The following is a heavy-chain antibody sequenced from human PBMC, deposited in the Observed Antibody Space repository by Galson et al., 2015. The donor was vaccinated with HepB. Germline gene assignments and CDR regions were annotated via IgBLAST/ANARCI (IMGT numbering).Heavy chain of an antibody. CDR1: GFTFSSYA. CDR2: ISYDGSNK. Sequence: SLRLSCAASGFTFSSYAMHWVRQAPGKGLEWVAVISYDGSNKYYADSVKGRFTISRDNSKNTLYLQMNSLRAEDTAVYYCARDHGYFDLWGRGTLVTVSS. J-gene: IGHJ2*01. V-gene: IGHV3-30-3*01. CDR3: ARDHGYFDL.